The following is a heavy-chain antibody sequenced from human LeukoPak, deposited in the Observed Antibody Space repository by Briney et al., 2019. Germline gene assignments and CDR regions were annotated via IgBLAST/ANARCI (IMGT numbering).Heavy chain of an antibody. V-gene: IGHV4-34*01. CDR1: GYSISSGYY. Sequence: PSETLSLTCAVSGYSISSGYYWSWIRRPPGKGLEWIGEINHSGSTNYNPSLKSRVTISVDTSKNQFSLKLSSVTAADTAVYYCARVVVPAAISASWFDPWGQGTLVTVSS. CDR3: ARVVVPAAISASWFDP. CDR2: INHSGST. D-gene: IGHD2-2*02. J-gene: IGHJ5*02.